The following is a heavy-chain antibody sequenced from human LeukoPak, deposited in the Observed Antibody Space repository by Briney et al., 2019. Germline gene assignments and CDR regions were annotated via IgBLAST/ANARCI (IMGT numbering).Heavy chain of an antibody. CDR2: IIPIFGTA. CDR1: GGTFISYA. J-gene: IGHJ4*02. Sequence: ASVKVSCKASGGTFISYAISWVRQAPGQGLEWMGGIIPIFGTANYAQKFQGRVTITTDESTSTAYMELSRLRPEDTAVYYCATYPSTEDYYDSSGYNYWGQGTLVTVSS. CDR3: ATYPSTEDYYDSSGYNY. V-gene: IGHV1-69*05. D-gene: IGHD3-22*01.